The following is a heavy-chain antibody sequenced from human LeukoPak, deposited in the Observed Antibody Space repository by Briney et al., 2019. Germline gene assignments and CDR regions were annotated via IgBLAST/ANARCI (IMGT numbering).Heavy chain of an antibody. CDR3: AREYMGENKEGEKYYYRSGSDYFNWFDP. V-gene: IGHV4-59*11. CDR1: GGSISSHY. Sequence: SETLSLTCTVSGGSISSHYCSWIRQPPGKGLEWIRFIHYSGSTNYNPSLKSRVTISVDTSKNQFSLKLSSVTAADTAVFYCAREYMGENKEGEKYYYRSGSDYFNWFDPWGQGTLVTVSS. CDR2: IHYSGST. J-gene: IGHJ5*02. D-gene: IGHD3-10*01.